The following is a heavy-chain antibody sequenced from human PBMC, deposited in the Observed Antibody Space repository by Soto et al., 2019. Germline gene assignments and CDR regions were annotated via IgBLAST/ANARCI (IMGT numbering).Heavy chain of an antibody. CDR3: ASSRTNYYDSSGYS. D-gene: IGHD3-22*01. CDR2: IYHSGST. CDR1: GGSISSSNW. J-gene: IGHJ1*01. V-gene: IGHV4-4*02. Sequence: PSETLSLTCAVSGGSISSSNWWSWVRQPPGKGLEWIGEIYHSGSTNYNPSLKSRVTISVDKSKNQFSLKLSSVTAADTAVYYCASSRTNYYDSSGYSWGQGTLVTVSS.